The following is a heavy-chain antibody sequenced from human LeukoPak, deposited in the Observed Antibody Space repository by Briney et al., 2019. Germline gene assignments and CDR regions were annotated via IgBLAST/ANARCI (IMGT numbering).Heavy chain of an antibody. Sequence: GGSLRLSCAASGFTFNDYDMNWVRQAPGKGLQWLSGINCNVGKAGYADSVKGRFTISTDNAKNSLYLEMSNVRVEDTALYYCERDWRGSDYWGQGSLVTVSS. V-gene: IGHV3-20*04. J-gene: IGHJ4*02. CDR1: GFTFNDYD. CDR2: INCNVGKA. D-gene: IGHD3-10*01. CDR3: ERDWRGSDY.